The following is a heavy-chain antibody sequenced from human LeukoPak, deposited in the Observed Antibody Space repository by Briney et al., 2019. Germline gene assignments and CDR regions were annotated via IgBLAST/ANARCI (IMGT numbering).Heavy chain of an antibody. V-gene: IGHV1-24*01. J-gene: IGHJ4*02. Sequence: ASVKVSCKVSGYTLTELSMHWVRQAPGKGLEWMGGFDPEDGETIYAQKFQERVTITRDMSTSTAYMELSSLRSEDTAVYYCAADRDYDILTGYPHFDYWGQGTLVTVSS. CDR2: FDPEDGET. CDR1: GYTLTELS. D-gene: IGHD3-9*01. CDR3: AADRDYDILTGYPHFDY.